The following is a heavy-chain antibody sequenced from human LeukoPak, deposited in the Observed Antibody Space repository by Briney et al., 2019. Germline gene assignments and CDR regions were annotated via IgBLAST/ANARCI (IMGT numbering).Heavy chain of an antibody. CDR2: ISSSIGYI. CDR1: GFTFSSYS. V-gene: IGHV3-21*01. D-gene: IGHD3-10*01. CDR3: ARDLVRGVTHYFGMDV. J-gene: IGHJ6*02. Sequence: GGSLRLFCAASGFTFSSYSMNWVRQTPGKGLEWVSSISSSIGYIYYADSVRGRFTISRDNAKNSLYLQMNSLRAEDTAVYYCARDLVRGVTHYFGMDVWGQGTTVTVSS.